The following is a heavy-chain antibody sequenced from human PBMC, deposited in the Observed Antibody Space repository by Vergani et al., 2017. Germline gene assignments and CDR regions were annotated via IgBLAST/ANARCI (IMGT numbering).Heavy chain of an antibody. CDR3: ARGSSTHFQH. V-gene: IGHV3-48*03. CDR1: GFTFSSYE. J-gene: IGHJ1*01. D-gene: IGHD6-13*01. Sequence: EVQLVESGGGLVQPGGSLRLSCAASGFTFSSYEMNWVRQAPGKGLEWVSYISSSGSTIYYADPVKGRFTISRDNAKNSLYLQMNSLRAEDTAVYYCARGSSTHFQHWGQGTLVTVSS. CDR2: ISSSGSTI.